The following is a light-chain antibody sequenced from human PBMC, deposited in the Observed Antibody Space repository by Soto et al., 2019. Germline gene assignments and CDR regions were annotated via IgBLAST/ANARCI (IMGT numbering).Light chain of an antibody. CDR1: NLGKKY. J-gene: IGLJ2*01. Sequence: SYELTQPPSVSVSPGRTASITCSGDNLGKKYVSWYQQKPGQAPVVAIYQDNKRPSVIPERISGSNSGNTATLTIGGTQAVDEADYYCQAWDSSTVLFGGGTKLTVL. CDR2: QDN. CDR3: QAWDSSTVL. V-gene: IGLV3-1*01.